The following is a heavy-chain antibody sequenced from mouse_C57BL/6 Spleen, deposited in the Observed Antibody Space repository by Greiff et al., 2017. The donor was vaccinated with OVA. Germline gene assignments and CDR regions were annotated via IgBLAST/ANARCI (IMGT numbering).Heavy chain of an antibody. CDR3: ARETTVVAFHWYFDV. CDR2: IYPRSGNT. J-gene: IGHJ1*03. CDR1: GYTFTSYG. V-gene: IGHV1-81*01. D-gene: IGHD1-1*01. Sequence: VQLQQSGAELARPGASVKLSCKASGYTFTSYGISWVKQRTGQGLEWIGEIYPRSGNTYYNEKFKGKATLTADKSSSTAYMELRSLTSEDSAVYVCARETTVVAFHWYFDVWGTGTTVTVSS.